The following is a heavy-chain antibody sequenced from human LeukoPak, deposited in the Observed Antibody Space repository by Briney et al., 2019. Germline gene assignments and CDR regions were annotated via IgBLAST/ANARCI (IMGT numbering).Heavy chain of an antibody. CDR2: ISGSGGGT. J-gene: IGHJ4*02. Sequence: GGSLRLSCVASGFTFGTYAMNWVRQAPGKGLEWVSGISGSGGGTYYGDSVKGRFTISRDNSKNTVYLQMDNLRADDTAVYYRAKGGGSGSYYIFDFWGQGTLVTVSS. CDR3: AKGGGSGSYYIFDF. CDR1: GFTFGTYA. V-gene: IGHV3-23*01. D-gene: IGHD3-10*01.